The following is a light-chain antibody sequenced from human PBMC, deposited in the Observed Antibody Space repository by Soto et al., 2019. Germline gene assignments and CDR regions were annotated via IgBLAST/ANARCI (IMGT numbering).Light chain of an antibody. J-gene: IGLJ2*01. V-gene: IGLV1-40*01. CDR1: SSIIGAGYE. Sequence: QSALTQPPSVSGAPGQRVTISCTGSSSIIGAGYEVHWYQQLPGTAPKLLIYGNIYRPSGVPDRFSGSKSGTSVSLAITGLQAEDEADYHCQSYDSSLSGVVFGGGTKLTVL. CDR3: QSYDSSLSGVV. CDR2: GNI.